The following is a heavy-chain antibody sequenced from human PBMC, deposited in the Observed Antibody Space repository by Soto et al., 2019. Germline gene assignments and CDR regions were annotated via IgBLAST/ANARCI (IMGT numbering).Heavy chain of an antibody. CDR3: GRIVRYYYDSSGYYSNYFDY. CDR1: GGSFSGYY. D-gene: IGHD3-22*01. Sequence: SETLSLTCAVYGGSFSGYYWSWIRQPPGKGLEWIGEINHSGSTNYNPSLKSRVTISVDTSKNQFSLKLSSVTAADTAVYYCGRIVRYYYDSSGYYSNYFDYWGQGTLVTVSS. J-gene: IGHJ4*02. CDR2: INHSGST. V-gene: IGHV4-34*01.